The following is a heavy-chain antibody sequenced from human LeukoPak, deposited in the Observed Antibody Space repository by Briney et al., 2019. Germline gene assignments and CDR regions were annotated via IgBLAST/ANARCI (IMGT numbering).Heavy chain of an antibody. D-gene: IGHD4-17*01. V-gene: IGHV1-18*01. CDR3: ASMTTVTTVPYYYMDV. J-gene: IGHJ6*03. CDR2: ISAYNGNT. Sequence: VASVKVSCKASGYTFTSYGISWVRQAPGQGLEWMGWISAYNGNTNYAQKLQGRVTMTTDTSTSTAYMELRSLRSDDTAVYYCASMTTVTTVPYYYMDVWGKGTTVTISS. CDR1: GYTFTSYG.